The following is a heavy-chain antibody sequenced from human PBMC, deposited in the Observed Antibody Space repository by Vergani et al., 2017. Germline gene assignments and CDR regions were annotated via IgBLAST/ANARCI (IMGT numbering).Heavy chain of an antibody. Sequence: QVQLVQSGGGVVQPGGSLRLSCATSGFTLSNYDMQWIRQGPGKGLEFVAFIQFYGSNQYYADSVKGRFTLSRDFSKNTLYLQMNSLRTDDTATYYCAKHFRGWGIDYWGQGTQVIVSS. J-gene: IGHJ4*02. D-gene: IGHD3-16*01. CDR2: IQFYGSNQ. V-gene: IGHV3-30*02. CDR3: AKHFRGWGIDY. CDR1: GFTLSNYD.